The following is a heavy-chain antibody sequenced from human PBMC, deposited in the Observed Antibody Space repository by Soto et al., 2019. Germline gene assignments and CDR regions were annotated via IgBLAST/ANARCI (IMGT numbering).Heavy chain of an antibody. CDR2: IYHSGST. CDR3: ARSQTPVTPYDY. Sequence: PSETLSLTCAVSGGSISSGGYSWSWIRQPPGKGLEWIGYIYHSGSTYYNPSLKSRVTISVDRSKNQFSLKLSSVTAADTAVYYCARSQTPVTPYDYWGQGTLVTVSS. D-gene: IGHD4-17*01. J-gene: IGHJ4*02. CDR1: GGSISSGGYS. V-gene: IGHV4-30-2*01.